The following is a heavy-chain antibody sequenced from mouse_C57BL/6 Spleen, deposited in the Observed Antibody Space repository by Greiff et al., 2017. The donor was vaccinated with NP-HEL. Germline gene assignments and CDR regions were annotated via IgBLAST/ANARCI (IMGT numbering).Heavy chain of an antibody. D-gene: IGHD1-2*01. J-gene: IGHJ3*01. CDR2: IDPSDSYT. V-gene: IGHV1-69*01. CDR3: ARIRQGFAY. Sequence: VQLQQPGAELVMPGASVKLSCKASGYTFTSYWMHWVKQRPGQGLEWIGEIDPSDSYTNYNQKFKGKSTLTVDKSSSTAYMQLSSLTSEDSAVYYCARIRQGFAYWGQGTLVTVSA. CDR1: GYTFTSYW.